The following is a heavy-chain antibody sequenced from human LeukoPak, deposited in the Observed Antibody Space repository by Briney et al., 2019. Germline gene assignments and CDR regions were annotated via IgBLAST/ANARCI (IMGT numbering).Heavy chain of an antibody. CDR1: GGSISSYF. J-gene: IGHJ4*02. CDR2: IYYSGGT. V-gene: IGHV4-59*12. D-gene: IGHD2-2*01. Sequence: SETLSLTCTVSGGSISSYFWSWIRQPPGKGLEWIGHIYYSGGTYYNPSLKSRVTISVDTSKNQFSLKLSSVTAADTAVYYCARRGYCSSTNCYYFDYWGQGTLVTVSS. CDR3: ARRGYCSSTNCYYFDY.